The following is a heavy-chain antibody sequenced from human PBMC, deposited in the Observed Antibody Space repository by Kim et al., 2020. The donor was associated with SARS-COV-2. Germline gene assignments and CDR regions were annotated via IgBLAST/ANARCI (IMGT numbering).Heavy chain of an antibody. V-gene: IGHV3-30*04. Sequence: GGSLRLSCTASGFTFSRYSMHWVRQAPGKGLEWVAVISFDGGIKYVDPVKGRFTISRDNSKNTLYLQMNSLRAEDTAVYYCARDSSSSFDYWGQGILVTV. CDR3: ARDSSSSFDY. CDR1: GFTFSRYS. CDR2: ISFDGGIK. D-gene: IGHD2-2*01. J-gene: IGHJ4*02.